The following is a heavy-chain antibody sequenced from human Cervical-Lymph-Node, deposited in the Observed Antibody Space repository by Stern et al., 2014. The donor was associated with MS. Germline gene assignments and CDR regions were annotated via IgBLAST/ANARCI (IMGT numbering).Heavy chain of an antibody. Sequence: QVQLVQSGTEVKKPGASVRISCKSSGYTFTSYYIHWMRQAPGQRPEWMGWINAGNGDTRYSPKFRGRVTISGDTSATTTYMELSSLRSEDTAVVYCATDRAGDAGTFFEHWGQGTLVTVSS. CDR2: INAGNGDT. V-gene: IGHV1-3*01. CDR3: ATDRAGDAGTFFEH. D-gene: IGHD3-16*01. J-gene: IGHJ4*01. CDR1: GYTFTSYY.